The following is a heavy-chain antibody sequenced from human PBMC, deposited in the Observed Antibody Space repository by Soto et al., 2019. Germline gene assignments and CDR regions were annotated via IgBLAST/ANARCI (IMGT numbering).Heavy chain of an antibody. J-gene: IGHJ5*02. Sequence: GGSLRLSCAASGFTFSSYDMHWVRQATGKGLEWVSAIGTAGDTYYPGSVKGRFTISRENAKNSLYLQMNSLRAGDTAVYYCARGLERGWFDTWGQGTLVTVSS. V-gene: IGHV3-13*01. D-gene: IGHD4-17*01. CDR3: ARGLERGWFDT. CDR1: GFTFSSYD. CDR2: IGTAGDT.